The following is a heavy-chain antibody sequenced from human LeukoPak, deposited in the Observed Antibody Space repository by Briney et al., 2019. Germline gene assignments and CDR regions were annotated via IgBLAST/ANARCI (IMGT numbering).Heavy chain of an antibody. V-gene: IGHV3-9*01. CDR3: AKDMATERAIDY. J-gene: IGHJ4*02. D-gene: IGHD5-12*01. CDR2: ISWNSGSI. Sequence: GRSLRLSCAASGFTFDDYAMHWVRQAPGKGLEWVSGISWNSGSIGYADSVKGRFTISRDNAKNSLYLQMNSLRAEDTALYYRAKDMATERAIDYWGQGTLVTVSS. CDR1: GFTFDDYA.